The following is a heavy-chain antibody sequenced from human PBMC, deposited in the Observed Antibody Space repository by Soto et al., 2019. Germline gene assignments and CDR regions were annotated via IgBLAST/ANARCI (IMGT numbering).Heavy chain of an antibody. CDR1: GDSINSRY. V-gene: IGHV4-59*11. CDR3: VRQRANYFDF. J-gene: IGHJ4*02. Sequence: SETLSLTCSVSGDSINSRYWSWIPHPPGKGQEWIGYIDYVGSTNSAPSLQSRVTMSVDTSKNQVYLKLSYVTASDAAVSYAVRQRANYFDFWGQGTLVTVSS. CDR2: IDYVGST.